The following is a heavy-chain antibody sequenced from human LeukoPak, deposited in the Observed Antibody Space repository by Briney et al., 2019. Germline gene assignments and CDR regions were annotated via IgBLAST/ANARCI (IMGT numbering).Heavy chain of an antibody. CDR3: TRGGSGTYGEFDY. Sequence: PGESLRLSCAGSGFSFGSYWMHWVRQAPGKGLVWVSRINGYGSDTSYADFVKGRFTISRDNAKNTVYLQVNSLRAEDTAVFYCTRGGSGTYGEFDYWGQGTLVTVSS. CDR2: INGYGSDT. V-gene: IGHV3-74*01. CDR1: GFSFGSYW. D-gene: IGHD1-26*01. J-gene: IGHJ4*02.